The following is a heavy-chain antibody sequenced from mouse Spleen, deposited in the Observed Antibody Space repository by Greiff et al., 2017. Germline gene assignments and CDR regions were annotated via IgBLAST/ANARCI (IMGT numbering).Heavy chain of an antibody. D-gene: IGHD2-4*01. CDR1: GYTFTDYY. CDR3: ARWITTEMDY. V-gene: IGHV1-26*01. CDR2: INPNNGGT. Sequence: EVQLQQSGPELVKPGASVKISCKASGYTFTDYYMNWVKQSHGKSLEWIGDINPNNGGTSYNQKFKGKATLTVDKSSSTAYMELRSLTSEDSAVYYCARWITTEMDYWGQGTSVTVSS. J-gene: IGHJ4*01.